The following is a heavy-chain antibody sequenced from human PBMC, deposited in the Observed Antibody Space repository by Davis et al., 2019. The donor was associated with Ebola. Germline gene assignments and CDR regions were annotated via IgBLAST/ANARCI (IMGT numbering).Heavy chain of an antibody. CDR3: VGGYGWLHDY. CDR1: GFVFSNYD. V-gene: IGHV3-7*01. Sequence: PGGSLRLSCAASGFVFSNYDMSWVRQVPGKGLEWVAIIKQDASEQYVVDSVKGRFAISRDNAKNSLFLQMNSLRAEDTAVYYCVGGYGWLHDYWGQGTLVTVSS. J-gene: IGHJ4*02. D-gene: IGHD5-12*01. CDR2: IKQDASEQ.